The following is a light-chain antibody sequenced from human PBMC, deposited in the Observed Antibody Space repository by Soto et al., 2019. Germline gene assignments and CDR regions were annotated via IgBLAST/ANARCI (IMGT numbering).Light chain of an antibody. Sequence: QSALTQPPSASGSPGQSVTISCTGTSSDVGFYNYVSWYQQHPGKAPKLMIYEVSKRPSGVPDRFSGSKSGNTASLTVSGLQAEDEADYYCSSYAGSNVVFGGGTKLTVL. CDR1: SSDVGFYNY. CDR2: EVS. CDR3: SSYAGSNVV. V-gene: IGLV2-8*01. J-gene: IGLJ2*01.